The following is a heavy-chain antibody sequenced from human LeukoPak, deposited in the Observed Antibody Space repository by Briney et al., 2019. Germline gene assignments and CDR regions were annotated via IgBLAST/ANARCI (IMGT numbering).Heavy chain of an antibody. J-gene: IGHJ4*02. CDR1: GFPFDDYG. Sequence: AGGSLRLSCAASGFPFDDYGMGWVRHDAGKGRGWVAGISWNSGSIKYADCVKGRFTISRDNAKNSMYMQIDRLTAEDTALYYCPKGNLAYSSGCMDYWGQGTLVTVSS. CDR2: ISWNSGSI. V-gene: IGHV3-9*01. CDR3: PKGNLAYSSGCMDY. D-gene: IGHD6-19*01.